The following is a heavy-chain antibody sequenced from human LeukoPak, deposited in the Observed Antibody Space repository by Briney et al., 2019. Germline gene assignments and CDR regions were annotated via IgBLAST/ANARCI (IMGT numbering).Heavy chain of an antibody. J-gene: IGHJ4*02. CDR3: ARDTRPLGIDY. V-gene: IGHV1-18*01. CDR1: GYTFTSYG. Sequence: GASVKVSCKASGYTFTSYGISWVRQAPGQGLEWMGWITAYNDNTNYAQKLQGRVTMTTDTSTSTAYMELRSLRSDDTAVYYCARDTRPLGIDYWGQGTLVTVSS. CDR2: ITAYNDNT.